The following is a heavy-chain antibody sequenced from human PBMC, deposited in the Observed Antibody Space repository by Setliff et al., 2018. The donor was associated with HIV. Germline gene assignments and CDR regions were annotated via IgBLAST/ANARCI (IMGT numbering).Heavy chain of an antibody. CDR1: ADTFTNCL. CDR3: ARGDHDVWGGYSNFFDS. Sequence: GASVKVSCKASADTFTNCLINWVRQAPGQGLEWMGWINTDSGTPTYAQAFTGLFVFSLDTSVSTAFLQITSLKAEDTAVYYCARGDHDVWGGYSNFFDSWGQGTLVTVSS. CDR2: INTDSGTP. V-gene: IGHV7-4-1*02. J-gene: IGHJ5*01. D-gene: IGHD3-3*01.